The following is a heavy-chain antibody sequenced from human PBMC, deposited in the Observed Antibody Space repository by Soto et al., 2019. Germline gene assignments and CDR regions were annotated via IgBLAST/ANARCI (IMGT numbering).Heavy chain of an antibody. J-gene: IGHJ5*02. V-gene: IGHV4-30-2*01. CDR2: ISPSGSP. D-gene: IGHD2-8*01. CDR1: GGSVNSGGYS. CDR3: ARGVLA. Sequence: SETLSLTCSVSGGSVNSGGYSWSWIRQPPGKGLEWIGFISPSGSPAYNPSLKSRVTISVDRSNNQISLELSSVTAADTAVYYCARGVLAWGPGALVTVSS.